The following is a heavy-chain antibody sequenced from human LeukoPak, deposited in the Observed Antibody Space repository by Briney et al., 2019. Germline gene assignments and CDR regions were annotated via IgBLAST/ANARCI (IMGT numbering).Heavy chain of an antibody. J-gene: IGHJ5*02. D-gene: IGHD6-13*01. CDR2: IYYSGST. CDR3: ARDSSSWQDNWFDP. V-gene: IGHV4-59*01. Sequence: SETLSLTCTVSGGSISSYYWSWIRQPPGKGLEWIGYIYYSGSTNYNPSLKSRVTVSVDTSKNQFSLKLSSVTAADTAVYYCARDSSSWQDNWFDPWGQGTLVTVSS. CDR1: GGSISSYY.